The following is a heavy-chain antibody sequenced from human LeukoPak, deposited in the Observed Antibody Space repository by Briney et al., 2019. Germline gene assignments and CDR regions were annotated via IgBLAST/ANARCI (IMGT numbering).Heavy chain of an antibody. V-gene: IGHV4-34*01. CDR3: ARGYSYGYLHPSFGY. D-gene: IGHD5-18*01. Sequence: SETLSLTCAVYGGSFSGYYWSWIRQPPGKGLEWIGEINHSGSTNYNPSLKSRVTISVDTSKNQFSLKLSSVTAADTAVYYCARGYSYGYLHPSFGYWGQGTLVTVSS. J-gene: IGHJ4*02. CDR1: GGSFSGYY. CDR2: INHSGST.